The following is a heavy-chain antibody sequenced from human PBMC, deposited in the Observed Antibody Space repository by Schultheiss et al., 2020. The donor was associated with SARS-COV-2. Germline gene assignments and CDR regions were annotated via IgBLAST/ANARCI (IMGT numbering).Heavy chain of an antibody. CDR3: ARGALGYCTGGVCPPWYFDL. J-gene: IGHJ2*01. CDR2: IWYDGSNK. D-gene: IGHD2-8*02. Sequence: GGSLRLSCAASGFTFSSYGMHWVRQAPGKGLEWVAVIWYDGSNKYYADSVKGRFTISRDNSKNTLYLQMNSLRAEDTAVYYCARGALGYCTGGVCPPWYFDLWGRGTLVTVSS. V-gene: IGHV3-33*08. CDR1: GFTFSSYG.